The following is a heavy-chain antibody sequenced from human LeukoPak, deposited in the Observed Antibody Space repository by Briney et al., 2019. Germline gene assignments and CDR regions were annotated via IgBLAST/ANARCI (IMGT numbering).Heavy chain of an antibody. V-gene: IGHV3-9*01. CDR2: ISWNSGSI. D-gene: IGHD1-26*01. CDR1: GFTFDDYA. J-gene: IGHJ6*02. Sequence: GGSLRLSCAASGFTFDDYAMHWVRQAPGKGLGWVSGISWNSGSIGYADSVKGRFTISRGNVKNSLYLQMNSLRAEDTALYYCAKDIGGSYGMDVWGQGTTVTVSS. CDR3: AKDIGGSYGMDV.